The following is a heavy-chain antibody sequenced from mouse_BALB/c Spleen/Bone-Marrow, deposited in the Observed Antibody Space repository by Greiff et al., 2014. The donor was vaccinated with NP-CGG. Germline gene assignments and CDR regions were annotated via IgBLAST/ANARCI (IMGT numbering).Heavy chain of an antibody. D-gene: IGHD1-2*01. CDR1: GFSLTNYG. Sequence: VNLVESGPGLVAPSQSLSITCTVSGFSLTNYGVHWVRQPPGKGLEWLGVIWADGSTNYNSALMSRLSISKDNSKSQVFFKMNRLQTDDTAMYYCARITTATGAMDYWGQGTSVTVSS. CDR2: IWADGST. CDR3: ARITTATGAMDY. V-gene: IGHV2-9*02. J-gene: IGHJ4*01.